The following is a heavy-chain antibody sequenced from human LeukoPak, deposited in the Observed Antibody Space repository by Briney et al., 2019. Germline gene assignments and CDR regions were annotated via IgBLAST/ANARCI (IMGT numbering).Heavy chain of an antibody. Sequence: PSETLSLTCTVSGGSVSSGSYYWSWIRQPPGTGLEWIGFLYYSGSTNYNPSLKSRVTISVDTSKNQFSLKLSSVTAADTAVVYCAGEGVAGTIDYWGQGTLVTVSS. CDR2: LYYSGST. D-gene: IGHD6-19*01. J-gene: IGHJ4*02. CDR1: GGSVSSGSYY. CDR3: AGEGVAGTIDY. V-gene: IGHV4-61*01.